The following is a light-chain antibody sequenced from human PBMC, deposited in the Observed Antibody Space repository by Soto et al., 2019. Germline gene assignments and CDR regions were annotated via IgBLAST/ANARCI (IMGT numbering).Light chain of an antibody. CDR1: QSVGSN. CDR2: GAS. J-gene: IGKJ1*01. V-gene: IGKV3-15*01. Sequence: EIVMTQSPATLSVSPGERATLSCRASQSVGSNLAWYQQKPGQAPRLLIYGASTRATGIPARFSGSGSGTEFTLTIGSLQSEDFAIYFWQQYHNGPPDRTFGQGPKVEIK. CDR3: QQYHNGPPDRT.